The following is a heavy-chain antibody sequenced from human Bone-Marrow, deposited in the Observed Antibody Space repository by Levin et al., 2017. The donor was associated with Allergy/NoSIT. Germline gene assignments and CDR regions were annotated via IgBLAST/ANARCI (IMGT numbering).Heavy chain of an antibody. D-gene: IGHD6-19*01. CDR2: ISTKTGIP. J-gene: IGHJ6*02. V-gene: IGHV7-4-1*02. CDR3: ASDITVAGSKAMDV. CDR1: GYTFTNYA. Sequence: ASVKVSCKASGYTFTNYAVNWLRQATGQGLEWMGWISTKTGIPRYAQGFRGRFDFSLDTSVSTANLQISSLKAEDTAVYYCASDITVAGSKAMDVWGQGTTVTVSS.